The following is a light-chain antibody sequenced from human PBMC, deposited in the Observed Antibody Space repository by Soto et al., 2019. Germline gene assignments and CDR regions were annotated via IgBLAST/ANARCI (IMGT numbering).Light chain of an antibody. Sequence: EIVLTQSPGPLSLSPGERATLSCRASQSLSTTYLAWYQQKPGQAPRLLIYGASSRATGVPDRFGGSGSGTDFTLTISSLEAEDFAVYYCQQYGRSPPYTFGQGTKLDIK. CDR2: GAS. V-gene: IGKV3-20*01. CDR1: QSLSTTY. CDR3: QQYGRSPPYT. J-gene: IGKJ2*01.